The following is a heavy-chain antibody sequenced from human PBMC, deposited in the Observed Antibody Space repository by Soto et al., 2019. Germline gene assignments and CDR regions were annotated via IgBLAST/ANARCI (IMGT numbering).Heavy chain of an antibody. CDR3: AKDDVLLWCGELSV. CDR1: GFTFSSYG. CDR2: ISYDGSNK. Sequence: GGSLRLSCAASGFTFSSYGMHWVRQAPGKGLEWVAVISYDGSNKYYADTGKGRFTISSDNSKNTLYLQMNSLRAEDTAVYYCAKDDVLLWCGELSVWGQGTLVTVSS. J-gene: IGHJ4*02. V-gene: IGHV3-30*18. D-gene: IGHD3-10*01.